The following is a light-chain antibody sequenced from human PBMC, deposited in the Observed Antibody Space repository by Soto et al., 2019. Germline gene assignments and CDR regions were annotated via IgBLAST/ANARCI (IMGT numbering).Light chain of an antibody. Sequence: EIVLTQSPGTLSLSPGERATLSCRASQSVSSSYLAWYQQKPGQAPRLLMYGASRRATGIPDRFSGSGSGTEFTLTISSLQSEDFAVYYCQQYNSWPPITFGQGTRLE. CDR2: GAS. CDR3: QQYNSWPPIT. V-gene: IGKV3-20*01. J-gene: IGKJ5*01. CDR1: QSVSSSY.